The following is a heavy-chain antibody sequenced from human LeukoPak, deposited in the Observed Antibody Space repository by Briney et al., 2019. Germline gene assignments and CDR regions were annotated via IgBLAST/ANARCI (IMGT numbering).Heavy chain of an antibody. J-gene: IGHJ4*02. CDR1: GFTFSNYG. V-gene: IGHV3-33*01. CDR3: ARDLRDSSGWYYFDY. Sequence: GGSLRLSCAASGFTFSNYGMHWVRQAPGKGLEWVAVIWYDGSDKYYADSVKGRFTISRDNSKNTLYLQMNSLRAEDTAVYYCARDLRDSSGWYYFDYWGQGTLVTVSS. D-gene: IGHD6-19*01. CDR2: IWYDGSDK.